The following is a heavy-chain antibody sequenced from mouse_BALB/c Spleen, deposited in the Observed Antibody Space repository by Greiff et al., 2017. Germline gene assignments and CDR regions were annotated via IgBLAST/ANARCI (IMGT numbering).Heavy chain of an antibody. CDR1: GYTFTSYW. V-gene: IGHV1-7*01. Sequence: VQLQESGAELAKPGASVKMSCKASGYTFTSYWMHWVKQRPGQGLEWIGYINPSTGYTEYNQKFKDKATLTADKSSSTAYMQLSSLTSEDSAVYYCARTATRYFDYWGQGTTLTVSS. J-gene: IGHJ2*01. CDR3: ARTATRYFDY. CDR2: INPSTGYT.